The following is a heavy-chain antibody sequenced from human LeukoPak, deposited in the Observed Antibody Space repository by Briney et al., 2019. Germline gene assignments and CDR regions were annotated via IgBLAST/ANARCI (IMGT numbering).Heavy chain of an antibody. D-gene: IGHD2-2*01. Sequence: SETLSLTCTVSGGSISSYYWSWIRQPPGKGLEWIGYIYYSGSTNYNPSLKTRVTISVDTSRNQFSLKLSSVTAADTAVYYCARDHVDQPLSRWGQGTLVTVSS. CDR2: IYYSGST. CDR1: GGSISSYY. CDR3: ARDHVDQPLSR. V-gene: IGHV4-59*01. J-gene: IGHJ4*02.